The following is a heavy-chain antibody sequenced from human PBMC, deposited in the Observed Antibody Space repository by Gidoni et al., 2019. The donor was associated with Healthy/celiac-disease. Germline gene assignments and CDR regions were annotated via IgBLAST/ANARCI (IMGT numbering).Heavy chain of an antibody. D-gene: IGHD3-16*02. CDR1: GFTFSSYA. J-gene: IGHJ4*02. V-gene: IGHV3-23*04. CDR3: AKGILDYDYVWGSYRYTGYFDY. CDR2: ISGSGGST. Sequence: EVQLVESGGGLVQPGGSLRLSCAASGFTFSSYAMSWVRQAPGKGLEWVSAISGSGGSTYYADSVKGRFTISRDNSKNTLYLQMNSLRAEDTAVYYCAKGILDYDYVWGSYRYTGYFDYWGQGTLVTVSS.